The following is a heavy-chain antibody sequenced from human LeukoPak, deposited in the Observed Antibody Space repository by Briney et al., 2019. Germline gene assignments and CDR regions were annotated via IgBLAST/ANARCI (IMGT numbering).Heavy chain of an antibody. Sequence: GRSLRLSCAASGFTFSSYGMHWVRQAPGKGLEWVAVISYDGSNKYYADSVKGRFTISRDNSKNTLYLQMNSLRAEDTAVYYCCAGGGFDYWGQGTLVTVSS. CDR3: CAGGGFDY. J-gene: IGHJ4*02. V-gene: IGHV3-30*03. CDR1: GFTFSSYG. D-gene: IGHD3-16*01. CDR2: ISYDGSNK.